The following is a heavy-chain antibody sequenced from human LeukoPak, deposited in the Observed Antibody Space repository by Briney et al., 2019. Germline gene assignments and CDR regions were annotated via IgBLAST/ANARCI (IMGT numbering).Heavy chain of an antibody. V-gene: IGHV1-2*06. J-gene: IGHJ5*02. D-gene: IGHD6-13*01. Sequence: GASVKVSCRASGYTFTGYHMHWVRQAPGQGLEWMGRINPNSGGTNYAQKFQGRVTMTRDTSISTAYMELSRLRSDDTAVYYCAREVRSSSWYRNWFDPWGQGTLVTVSS. CDR2: INPNSGGT. CDR3: AREVRSSSWYRNWFDP. CDR1: GYTFTGYH.